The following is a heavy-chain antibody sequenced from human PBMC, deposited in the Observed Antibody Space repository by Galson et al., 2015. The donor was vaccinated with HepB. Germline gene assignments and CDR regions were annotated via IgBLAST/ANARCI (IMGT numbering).Heavy chain of an antibody. Sequence: CAISGDSVSNNRAAWNWIRQSPSRGLEWLGRTYYRSKWYSDYAVSVKSRITINPDTSKNQFSLQLNSVTPEDTAMYFCARAKTGTGNCFDIWSQGTMVTVSS. CDR1: GDSVSNNRAA. D-gene: IGHD1-7*01. J-gene: IGHJ3*02. V-gene: IGHV6-1*01. CDR2: TYYRSKWYS. CDR3: ARAKTGTGNCFDI.